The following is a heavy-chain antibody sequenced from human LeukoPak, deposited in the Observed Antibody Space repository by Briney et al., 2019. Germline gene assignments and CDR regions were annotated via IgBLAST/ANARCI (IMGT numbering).Heavy chain of an antibody. CDR2: ISSSSSYT. V-gene: IGHV3-21*04. D-gene: IGHD1-26*01. CDR1: GFTFSSYS. J-gene: IGHJ4*02. CDR3: ARGAYSGSYSYFDY. Sequence: PGGSLRLSCAASGFTFSSYSMNWVRQAPGKGLEWVSSISSSSSYTNYADSVKGRFTISRDNAKNSLYLQMNSLRAEDTAVYYCARGAYSGSYSYFDYWGQGTLVTVSS.